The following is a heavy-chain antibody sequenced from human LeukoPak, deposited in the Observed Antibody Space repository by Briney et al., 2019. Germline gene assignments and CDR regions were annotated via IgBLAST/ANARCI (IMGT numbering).Heavy chain of an antibody. CDR3: ARELTMVRGVIIIGDAFDI. J-gene: IGHJ3*02. Sequence: PGGSLGLSCAASGFTFSSYAMHWVRQAPGKGLEWVAVISYDGSNKYYADSVKGRFTISRDNSKNTLYLQMNSLRAEDTAVYYCARELTMVRGVIIIGDAFDIWGQGTMVTVSS. CDR2: ISYDGSNK. V-gene: IGHV3-30-3*01. CDR1: GFTFSSYA. D-gene: IGHD3-10*01.